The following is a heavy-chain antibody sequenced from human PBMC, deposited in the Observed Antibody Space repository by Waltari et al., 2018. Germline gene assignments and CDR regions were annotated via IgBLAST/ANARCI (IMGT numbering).Heavy chain of an antibody. V-gene: IGHV1-69*01. CDR1: GGTFSSYA. CDR2: IIPIFGTA. J-gene: IGHJ4*02. Sequence: GGTFSSYAISWVRQAPGQGLEWMGGIIPIFGTANYAQKFQGRVTITADESTSTAYMELSSLRSEDTAVYYCARAQGYCSGGSCYSSYGGIFDYWGQGTLVTVSS. CDR3: ARAQGYCSGGSCYSSYGGIFDY. D-gene: IGHD2-15*01.